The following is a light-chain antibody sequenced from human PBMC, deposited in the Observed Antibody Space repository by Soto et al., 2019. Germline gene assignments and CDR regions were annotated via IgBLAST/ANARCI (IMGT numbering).Light chain of an antibody. V-gene: IGKV3-20*01. CDR1: QSVSSSY. J-gene: IGKJ1*01. Sequence: EIVLTQSPGTLSLSPGERATLSCRASQSVSSSYLAWYQQKPGQAPRLLIYGASSRATGIPDRFSGSGSGTDFTLTISRLEPEDFAVYYCQQYGSSPRTCGQGTKVELK. CDR2: GAS. CDR3: QQYGSSPRT.